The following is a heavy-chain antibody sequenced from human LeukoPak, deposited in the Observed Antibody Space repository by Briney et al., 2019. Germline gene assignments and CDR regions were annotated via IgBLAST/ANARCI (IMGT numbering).Heavy chain of an antibody. J-gene: IGHJ4*02. CDR1: GFTFSDYS. CDR2: INSDSSDI. D-gene: IGHD6-19*01. Sequence: GGSLRLSCAASGFTFSDYSMNWVRQAPGKGLEWVSSINSDSSDIYYADSVKGRFTISRANAKNSLYLQINSLRAEDTAVYYCARDTGWFFVYWGQGTLVTVSS. V-gene: IGHV3-21*01. CDR3: ARDTGWFFVY.